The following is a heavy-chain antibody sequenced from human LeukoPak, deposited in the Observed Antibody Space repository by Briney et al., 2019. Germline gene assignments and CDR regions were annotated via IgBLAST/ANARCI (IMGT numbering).Heavy chain of an antibody. V-gene: IGHV4-59*01. CDR2: IYHTGST. J-gene: IGHJ5*01. CDR1: GASITSYY. Sequence: SETLSLTCTVSGASITSYYWSWNRQPPGKGLEWIGYIYHTGSTNYNPSLKGRVTMSVDTSKNQFSLRLTSVTAADTAVYYCARDRWLDFWGQGTLVTVSS. CDR3: ARDRWLDF.